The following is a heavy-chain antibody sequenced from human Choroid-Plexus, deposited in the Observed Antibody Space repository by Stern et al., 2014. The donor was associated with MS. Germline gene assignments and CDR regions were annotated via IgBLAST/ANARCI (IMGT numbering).Heavy chain of an antibody. V-gene: IGHV3-30*18. J-gene: IGHJ5*02. CDR1: GFTFGSCA. CDR3: AKDRQYLTYFFDH. CDR2: VSYDGSNK. Sequence: QVQLVQSGGGVVQPGRPLRLSCVASGFTFGSCAMNWVRQAPGKGLERVAGVSYDGSNKYYADSVKGRFTISRDNSQNTLYMQMSSLRPEDTAVYYCAKDRQYLTYFFDHWGQGSLVTVSS. D-gene: IGHD2/OR15-2a*01.